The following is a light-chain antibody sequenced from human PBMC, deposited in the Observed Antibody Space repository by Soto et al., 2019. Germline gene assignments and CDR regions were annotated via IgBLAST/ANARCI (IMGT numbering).Light chain of an antibody. CDR2: EVS. J-gene: IGLJ1*01. CDR1: SSDVGGYKY. Sequence: QSVLTQPASVSGSPGQSITISCTGTSSDVGGYKYVSWYQQHPGKAPKLLSYEVSSRPSGVSNRFSGSKSGNTASLPISGLQAEDEADYYCSSYTGSSIYVFGTGTKVTVL. CDR3: SSYTGSSIYV. V-gene: IGLV2-14*01.